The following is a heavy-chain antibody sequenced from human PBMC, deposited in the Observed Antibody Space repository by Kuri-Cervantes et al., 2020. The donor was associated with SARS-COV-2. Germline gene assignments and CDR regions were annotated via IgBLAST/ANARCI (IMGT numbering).Heavy chain of an antibody. CDR1: GFTFSSYW. J-gene: IGHJ2*01. CDR3: VRGRTGNWYFDL. Sequence: GGSLRLSCAASGFTFSSYWMSWVRQAPGKGLEWVSGVSWNGSRTHYADSVKGRFTISSDNAKNSLYLQMNSLRAEDSAVYYCVRGRTGNWYFDLWGRGTLVTVSS. CDR2: VSWNGSRT. D-gene: IGHD7-27*01. V-gene: IGHV3-19*01.